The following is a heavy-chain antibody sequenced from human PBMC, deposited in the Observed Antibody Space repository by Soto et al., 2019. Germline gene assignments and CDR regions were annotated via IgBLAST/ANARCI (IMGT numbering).Heavy chain of an antibody. V-gene: IGHV1-46*01. CDR1: GYTFTSYY. Sequence: QVQLVQSGAEVKKPGASVKVSCKASGYTFTSYYMHWVRQAPGQGLEWMGIINPSGGSTSYAQKFQGRVTMTRDTSTSTVYMELSSLRSEDTAVYYCAREAYCGGDCYLGLDYWGQGTLVTVSS. CDR2: INPSGGST. J-gene: IGHJ4*02. D-gene: IGHD2-21*02. CDR3: AREAYCGGDCYLGLDY.